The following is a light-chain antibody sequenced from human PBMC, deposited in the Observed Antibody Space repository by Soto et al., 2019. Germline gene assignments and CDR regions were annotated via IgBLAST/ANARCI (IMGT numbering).Light chain of an antibody. V-gene: IGKV3-11*01. CDR2: DAS. CDR3: QQRSHWPRT. Sequence: EIVLTQSPATLSLSPGERATLSCRASQSVSNSLAWYQQKPGQAPRLLIYDASNRATGISARFSGSGSGTDFTLTISSLQPEDFEIYYCQQRSHWPRTFGQGTKVEIK. CDR1: QSVSNS. J-gene: IGKJ1*01.